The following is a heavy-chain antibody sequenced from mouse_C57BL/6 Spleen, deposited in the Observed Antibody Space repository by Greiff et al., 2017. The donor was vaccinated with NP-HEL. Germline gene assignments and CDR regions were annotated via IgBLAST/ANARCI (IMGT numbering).Heavy chain of an antibody. CDR3: ARHDDDYDFYAMDY. CDR2: ISGGGGNT. CDR1: GFTFSSYT. V-gene: IGHV5-9*01. J-gene: IGHJ4*01. D-gene: IGHD2-4*01. Sequence: EVKLMESGGGLVKPGGSLKLSCAASGFTFSSYTMSWVRQTPEKRLEWVATISGGGGNTYYPDSVKGRFTISRDNAKNTLYLQMSSLRSEDTALYYCARHDDDYDFYAMDYWGQGTSVTVSS.